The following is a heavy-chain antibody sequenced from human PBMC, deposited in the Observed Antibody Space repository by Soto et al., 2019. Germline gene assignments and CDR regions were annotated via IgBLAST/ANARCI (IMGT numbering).Heavy chain of an antibody. J-gene: IGHJ6*02. CDR1: GFTFSRYW. D-gene: IGHD6-6*01. CDR2: ISGSGGST. Sequence: PGGSLRLSCSASGFTFSRYWMSWVRQAPGKGLEWVSAISGSGGSTYYADSVKGRFTISRGNSKNTLYLQMNSLRAEDTAVYYCAKDFPEYSRTYYYYGMDVWGQGTTVTVSS. CDR3: AKDFPEYSRTYYYYGMDV. V-gene: IGHV3-23*01.